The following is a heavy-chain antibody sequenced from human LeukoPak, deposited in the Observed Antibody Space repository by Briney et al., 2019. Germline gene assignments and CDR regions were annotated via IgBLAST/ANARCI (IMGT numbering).Heavy chain of an antibody. V-gene: IGHV4-4*02. D-gene: IGHD1-26*01. CDR2: IYHSGSS. Sequence: SETLSLTCAVSGGSISSSNWWSWVRQPPGKGLEWIGEIYHSGSSYYNPSLKSRVTISVDTSKNQFSLKLSSVTAADTAVYYCAREPRIQRSLYYYYTDVWGKGTTVTVSS. CDR3: AREPRIQRSLYYYYTDV. CDR1: GGSISSSNW. J-gene: IGHJ6*03.